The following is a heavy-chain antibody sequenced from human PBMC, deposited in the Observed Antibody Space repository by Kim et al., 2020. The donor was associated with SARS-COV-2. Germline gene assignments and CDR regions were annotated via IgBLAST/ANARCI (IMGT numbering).Heavy chain of an antibody. CDR3: VSGGRGRLHSPFDF. CDR2: ISTGSTDT. J-gene: IGHJ4*02. V-gene: IGHV3-21*01. Sequence: GGSLRLSCATSEFPFRPSAMSWVRQAPGQGLEWVSSISTGSTDTYYADSVKGRFTISRDSAKKSVYLQLTSLRGEDSAVYYCVSGGRGRLHSPFDFWGQGTLIIVSS. CDR1: EFPFRPSA. D-gene: IGHD5-12*01.